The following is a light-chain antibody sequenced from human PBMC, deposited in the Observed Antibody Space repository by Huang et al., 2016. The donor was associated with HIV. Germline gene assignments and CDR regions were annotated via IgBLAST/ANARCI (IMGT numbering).Light chain of an antibody. CDR1: QSVGSH. CDR3: QQRSNWPPIT. Sequence: EIVLTQSPATLSLSPGQRPTLSCRASQSVGSHLVWYQQKPGQAPRLRIYDTSNRATGVPARFSGSGSETDFTLTINRLEPEDFAVYYCQQRSNWPPITFGQGTRLEIK. CDR2: DTS. V-gene: IGKV3-11*01. J-gene: IGKJ5*01.